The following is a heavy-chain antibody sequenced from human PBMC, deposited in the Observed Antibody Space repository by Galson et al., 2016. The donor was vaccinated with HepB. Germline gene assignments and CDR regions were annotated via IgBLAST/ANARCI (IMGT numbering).Heavy chain of an antibody. V-gene: IGHV1-2*02. J-gene: IGHJ3*02. Sequence: SVKVSCKASGYTFTDYYLHWVRQAPGQGLEWMGWINPNSGGTNSAQKFQGRVTMTRDTSISRVYMELSRLSSDDTALYYCARGGGANWGRAFDIWGQGTMVTVSS. D-gene: IGHD7-27*01. CDR3: ARGGGANWGRAFDI. CDR1: GYTFTDYY. CDR2: INPNSGGT.